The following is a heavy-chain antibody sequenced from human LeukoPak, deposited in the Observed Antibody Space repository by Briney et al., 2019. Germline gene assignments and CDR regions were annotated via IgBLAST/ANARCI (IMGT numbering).Heavy chain of an antibody. J-gene: IGHJ2*01. Sequence: SETLSLTCAVYGGSFSGYYWSWIRQPPGKGLEWIGEINHSGSTNYNPSLKSRVTISVDTSKNQFSLKLSSVTAADTAVYYCASLERYFDLWGRGTLVTVSS. CDR2: INHSGST. CDR1: GGSFSGYY. V-gene: IGHV4-34*01. CDR3: ASLERYFDL. D-gene: IGHD1-1*01.